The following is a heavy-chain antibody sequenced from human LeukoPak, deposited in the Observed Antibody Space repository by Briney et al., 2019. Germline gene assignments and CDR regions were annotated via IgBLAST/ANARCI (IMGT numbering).Heavy chain of an antibody. V-gene: IGHV3-30*18. Sequence: GGSLRLSCAASGFAFSTYAMHWVRQAPGEGLEWVAVISYNGSEIYYGDSVKGRFTISRDNSKNTLYLQMNRLRVEDTAVYHCAKAGCSSARCYTNYWGQGTSVTVSS. CDR1: GFAFSTYA. CDR3: AKAGCSSARCYTNY. CDR2: ISYNGSEI. D-gene: IGHD2-2*02. J-gene: IGHJ4*02.